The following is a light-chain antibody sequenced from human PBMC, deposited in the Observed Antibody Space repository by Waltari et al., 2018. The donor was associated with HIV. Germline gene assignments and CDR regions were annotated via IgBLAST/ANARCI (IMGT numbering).Light chain of an antibody. V-gene: IGLV2-14*03. CDR3: SSYTSSSTFYV. J-gene: IGLJ1*01. CDR2: DVT. Sequence: QSALTQPASVSGSPGPSIPISCPGTSSDVGGYNFVSWYQPPPGKAPKLMIYDVTKRPSGVSNRFPGSKSGNTASLTITGLQAEDEADFYCSSYTSSSTFYVFGTGTKVTVL. CDR1: SSDVGGYNF.